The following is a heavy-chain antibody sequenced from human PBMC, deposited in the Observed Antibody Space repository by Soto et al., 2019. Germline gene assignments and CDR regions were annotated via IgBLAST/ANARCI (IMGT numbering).Heavy chain of an antibody. CDR3: ATAGAHDYSNYLVY. CDR2: FDPEDGET. J-gene: IGHJ4*02. Sequence: ASVKVSCKVSGYTLTELSMHWVRQAPGKGLEWMGGFDPEDGETIYAQKFQGRVTMTEDTSTDTAYMELSSLGSEDTAVYYCATAGAHDYSNYLVYWGQGTLVTVSS. D-gene: IGHD4-4*01. V-gene: IGHV1-24*01. CDR1: GYTLTELS.